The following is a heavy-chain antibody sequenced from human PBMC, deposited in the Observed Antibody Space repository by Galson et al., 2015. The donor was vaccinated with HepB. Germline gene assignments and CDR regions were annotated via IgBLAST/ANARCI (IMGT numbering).Heavy chain of an antibody. CDR1: GYTFSSYS. CDR3: ARGDRVVVGDASLYNWLDP. D-gene: IGHD2-15*01. J-gene: IGHJ5*02. Sequence: SVKVSCKASGYTFSSYSIPWVRQAPGQGLEWMGWISTYNHHTNYARHLQGRVTMTTDTSSSTAYMELRSLRSDDTAVYYCARGDRVVVGDASLYNWLDPWGQGTLVTVSS. V-gene: IGHV1-18*04. CDR2: ISTYNHHT.